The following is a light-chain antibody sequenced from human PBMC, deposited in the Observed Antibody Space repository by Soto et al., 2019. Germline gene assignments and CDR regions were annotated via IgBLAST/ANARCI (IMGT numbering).Light chain of an antibody. CDR2: DAS. CDR3: QQYNNYGYT. CDR1: QSISSW. V-gene: IGKV1-5*01. J-gene: IGKJ2*01. Sequence: DIQMTQSPSTLSASVGDRVTITCRASQSISSWLAWYQQKPGKAPKLLIYDASSLESGVPSRFSGSGSGTEFTLTISSLQPDDFATYYCQQYNNYGYTFGQGTKLEIK.